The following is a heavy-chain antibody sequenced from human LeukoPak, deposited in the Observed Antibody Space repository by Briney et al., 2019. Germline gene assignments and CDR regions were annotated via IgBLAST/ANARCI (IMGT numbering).Heavy chain of an antibody. Sequence: PGGSLRLSCAASGFTFSGYSMNWVRQAPGKGLEWVSSISSSSSYIYYADSVKGRFTISRDNAKNSLYLQMNSLRAEDTAVYYCARDFDYYDSSGYYEGIDYWGQGTLVTVSS. V-gene: IGHV3-21*01. J-gene: IGHJ4*02. CDR1: GFTFSGYS. CDR2: ISSSSSYI. D-gene: IGHD3-22*01. CDR3: ARDFDYYDSSGYYEGIDY.